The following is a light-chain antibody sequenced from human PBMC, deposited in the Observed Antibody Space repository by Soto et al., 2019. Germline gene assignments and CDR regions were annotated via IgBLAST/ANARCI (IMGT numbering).Light chain of an antibody. CDR1: QSVLYSSNNKNY. J-gene: IGKJ3*01. V-gene: IGKV4-1*01. Sequence: DIVMTQSPDSLAVSLGERATINCKSSQSVLYSSNNKNYLAWYQQKPGRPPKLLIYWASTRESGVPDRFSGSGSGTDFTLTISNLQAEDVAVYYCQQYYSTPPTFGPGTKVDIK. CDR2: WAS. CDR3: QQYYSTPPT.